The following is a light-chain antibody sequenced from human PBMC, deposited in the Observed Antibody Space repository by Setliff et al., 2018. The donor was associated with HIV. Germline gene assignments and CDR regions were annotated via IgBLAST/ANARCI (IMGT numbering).Light chain of an antibody. CDR3: QSYDNGLGGGNV. CDR1: SSNLGAGYD. Sequence: QSVLTQPPSVSGAPGQRVTISCTGSSSNLGAGYDVHWYQQPPGTAPKLLIYGSNNRPSGVPDRFSGSKSGTSASLAITGLQAEDEGDYFCQSYDNGLGGGNVFGNGTKVTVL. CDR2: GSN. V-gene: IGLV1-40*01. J-gene: IGLJ1*01.